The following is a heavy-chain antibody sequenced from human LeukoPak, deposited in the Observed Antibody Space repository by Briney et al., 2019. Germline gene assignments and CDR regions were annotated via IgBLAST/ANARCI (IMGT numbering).Heavy chain of an antibody. J-gene: IGHJ3*02. D-gene: IGHD2-2*01. CDR2: IYYSGST. CDR3: ARDNGRGYCSNTSCYSDAFDI. Sequence: SQTLSLTCTVSGGSISSGGYYWSWIRQHPGKGLEWIGYIYYSGSTYYNPSLKSRVTMSVDTSRNQFSLKLSSVTAADTAVYYCARDNGRGYCSNTSCYSDAFDIWGQGTMVTVSS. V-gene: IGHV4-31*03. CDR1: GGSISSGGYY.